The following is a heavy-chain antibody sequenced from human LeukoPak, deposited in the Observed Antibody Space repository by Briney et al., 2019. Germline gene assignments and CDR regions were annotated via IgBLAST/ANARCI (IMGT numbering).Heavy chain of an antibody. CDR1: GSPFSTHA. D-gene: IGHD3-22*01. CDR3: AKVSPKRPPNFSLNYYDSSGYYLYYFDY. Sequence: GGSLSLSCAASGSPFSTHAKSWVRQPPGKGLGWVSLISVGGGAKNYADSVKARFTISRDNSKNTLYLQMNSLRAEDTAVYYCAKVSPKRPPNFSLNYYDSSGYYLYYFDYWGQGTLVTVSS. CDR2: ISVGGGAK. J-gene: IGHJ4*02. V-gene: IGHV3-23*01.